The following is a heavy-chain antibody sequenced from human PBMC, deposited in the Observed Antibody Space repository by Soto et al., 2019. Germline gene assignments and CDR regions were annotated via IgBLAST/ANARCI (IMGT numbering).Heavy chain of an antibody. Sequence: QVHLVESGGGVVQPGRSLRLSCAASGFTFGSYAMHWVRQAPGGALEWVAVISYDCFNRYYAESVKGRFTISRDKSKNTLYLQMDNLKPDDAAVYFCAGVEDEGRSFYDWGQGTLVTVSS. D-gene: IGHD1-26*01. V-gene: IGHV3-30*01. CDR2: ISYDCFNR. CDR1: GFTFGSYA. CDR3: AGVEDEGRSFYD. J-gene: IGHJ4*02.